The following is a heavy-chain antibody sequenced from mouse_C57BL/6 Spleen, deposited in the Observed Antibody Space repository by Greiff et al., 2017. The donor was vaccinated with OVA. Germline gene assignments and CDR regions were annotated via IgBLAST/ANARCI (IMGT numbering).Heavy chain of an antibody. V-gene: IGHV1-63*01. CDR2: IYPGGGYT. D-gene: IGHD1-1*01. J-gene: IGHJ1*03. CDR1: GYTFTNYW. CDR3: ARTIHYGSSYGYFDV. Sequence: VQLQQSGAELVRPGTSVKMSCKASGYTFTNYWIGWAKQRPGHGLEWIGDIYPGGGYTNYNEKFKGKATLTADKSSSTAYMQFSSLTSEDSAIYYCARTIHYGSSYGYFDVWGTGTTVTVSS.